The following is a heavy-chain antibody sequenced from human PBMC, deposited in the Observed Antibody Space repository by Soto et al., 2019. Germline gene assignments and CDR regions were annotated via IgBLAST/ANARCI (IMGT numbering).Heavy chain of an antibody. D-gene: IGHD2-21*02. CDR2: IYYSGST. CDR3: ARQSGGNSLSYYCNY. V-gene: IGHV4-39*01. CDR1: GGSISSSSYY. Sequence: SETLSLTCTVSGGSISSSSYYWGWIRQPPGKGLEWIGSIYYSGSTYYNPSLKSRVTTSVDTSKNQISLKLSSVTAADTAVYYCARQSGGNSLSYYCNYWGQGTLVTVSS. J-gene: IGHJ4*02.